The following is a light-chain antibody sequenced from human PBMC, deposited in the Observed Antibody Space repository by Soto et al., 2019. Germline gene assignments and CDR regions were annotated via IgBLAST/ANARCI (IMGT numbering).Light chain of an antibody. Sequence: DIQMTQSPSTLSASLGDRVTITGRASQGISRWLAWYQQRPWQAPKLLIYDASTLHSGVSSRFSGSGSGTDFTLTISSLQPEDFATYYCQKSYSTPPTFGQGTRLEIK. V-gene: IGKV1-39*01. CDR3: QKSYSTPPT. CDR2: DAS. CDR1: QGISRW. J-gene: IGKJ5*01.